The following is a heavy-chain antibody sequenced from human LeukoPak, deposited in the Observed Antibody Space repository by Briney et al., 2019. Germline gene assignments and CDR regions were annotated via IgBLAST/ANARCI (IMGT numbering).Heavy chain of an antibody. CDR3: TTDSPWFYFDY. Sequence: GGSLRLSCATSGFTFSRYTMNWVRQAPGKGLEWVGRIKSKTDGGTTDYAAPVKGRFTISRDDSKNTLYLQMNSLKTEDTAVYYCTTDSPWFYFDYWGQGTLVTVSS. CDR1: GFTFSRYT. D-gene: IGHD3-22*01. J-gene: IGHJ4*02. CDR2: IKSKTDGGTT. V-gene: IGHV3-15*01.